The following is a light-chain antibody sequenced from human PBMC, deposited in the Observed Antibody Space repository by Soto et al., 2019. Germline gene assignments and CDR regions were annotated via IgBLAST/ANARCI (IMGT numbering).Light chain of an antibody. CDR2: DAS. Sequence: EIVMTQSPGTLSVSPGERATLSCRVSQSVSSSYLAWYQQKPGQAPRLLIYDASNRATGIPDRFSGSGSGTDFTLTISRLEPEDFALYYCQQRSNWPITFGQGTRLEIK. CDR3: QQRSNWPIT. V-gene: IGKV3D-20*02. J-gene: IGKJ5*01. CDR1: QSVSSSY.